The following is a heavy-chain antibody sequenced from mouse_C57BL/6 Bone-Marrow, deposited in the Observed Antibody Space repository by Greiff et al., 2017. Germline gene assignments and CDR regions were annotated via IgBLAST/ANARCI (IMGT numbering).Heavy chain of an antibody. CDR1: GYTFTSYW. CDR2: IDPSDSYT. Sequence: VKLQQPGAELVRPGTSVMLSCKASGYTFTSYWMHWVKQRPGQGLEWIGVIDPSDSYTNYNQKFKGKATLTVDTSSSTAYMQLSSLTSEDSAVYYCARGYFDVWGTGTTVTVSS. J-gene: IGHJ1*03. V-gene: IGHV1-59*01. CDR3: ARGYFDV.